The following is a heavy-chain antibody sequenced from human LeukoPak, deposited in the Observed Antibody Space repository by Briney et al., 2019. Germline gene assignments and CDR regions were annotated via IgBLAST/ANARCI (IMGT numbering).Heavy chain of an antibody. CDR1: GGSISSSNYY. J-gene: IGHJ4*02. CDR3: ARDRYDHDSSRYYEF. V-gene: IGHV4-61*01. Sequence: SETLSLTCTVSGGSISSSNYYWSWIRQPPGKELEWIGYIYESGSTDYNPSLRSRVTISRDASKNQVSLKLTSVTTADTAVYYCARDRYDHDSSRYYEFWGQGTLVTVSS. D-gene: IGHD3-22*01. CDR2: IYESGST.